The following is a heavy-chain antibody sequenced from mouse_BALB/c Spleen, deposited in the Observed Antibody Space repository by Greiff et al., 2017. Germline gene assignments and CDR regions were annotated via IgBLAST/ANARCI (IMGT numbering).Heavy chain of an antibody. CDR2: INSNGGST. D-gene: IGHD2-12*01. CDR3: ARPYVGYAMDY. Sequence: EVQRVESGGGLVQPGGSLKLSCAASGFTFSSYGMSWVRQTPDKRLELVATINSNGGSTYYPDSVKGRFTISRDNAKNTLYLQMSSLKSEDTAMYYCARPYVGYAMDYWGQGTSVTVSS. V-gene: IGHV5-6-3*01. J-gene: IGHJ4*01. CDR1: GFTFSSYG.